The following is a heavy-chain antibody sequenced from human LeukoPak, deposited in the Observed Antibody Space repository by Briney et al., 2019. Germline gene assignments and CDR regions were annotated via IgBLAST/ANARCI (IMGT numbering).Heavy chain of an antibody. Sequence: PSETLSLTCTVSRGYISTYYWSWIRQPPGKGLEWIGYIFYTGTTNYNPSLKSRVAISVDTSKNQFSLKLTSVTAADTAVYYCGGGENGDYEIDSWGQGTLVTVSS. D-gene: IGHD4-17*01. CDR2: IFYTGTT. V-gene: IGHV4-59*01. J-gene: IGHJ4*02. CDR3: GGGENGDYEIDS. CDR1: RGYISTYY.